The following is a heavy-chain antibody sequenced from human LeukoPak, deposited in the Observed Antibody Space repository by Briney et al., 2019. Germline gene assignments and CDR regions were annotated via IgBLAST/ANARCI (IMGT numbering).Heavy chain of an antibody. CDR1: GGTFSSYA. CDR2: IIPIFGTA. J-gene: IGHJ4*02. V-gene: IGHV1-69*05. D-gene: IGHD2-21*02. Sequence: GASVKVSCKASGGTFSSYAISWVRQAPGQGLEWMGGIIPIFGTANYAQKFQGRVTITTDESTSTAYMELSSLRSEDTAVYYCARVCYYRYCGGDFHLDYWGQGTLVTVSS. CDR3: ARVCYYRYCGGDFHLDY.